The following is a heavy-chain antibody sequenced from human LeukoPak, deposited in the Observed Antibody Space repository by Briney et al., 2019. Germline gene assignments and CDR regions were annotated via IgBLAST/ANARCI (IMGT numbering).Heavy chain of an antibody. J-gene: IGHJ4*02. CDR1: GFSFNSYA. Sequence: AESLTLSCAASGFSFNSYAMSWVRQLPGKGLEWVSAMGDYGGHIYYADSVKGRLTISRDNSKNTVQLQMNRLRADDTAIYYCVKGSAITGIANSWGLGTLVTVSS. V-gene: IGHV3-23*01. CDR2: MGDYGGHI. CDR3: VKGSAITGIANS. D-gene: IGHD1-20*01.